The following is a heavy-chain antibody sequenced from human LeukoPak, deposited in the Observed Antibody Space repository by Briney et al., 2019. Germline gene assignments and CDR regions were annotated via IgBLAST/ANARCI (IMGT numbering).Heavy chain of an antibody. J-gene: IGHJ4*02. D-gene: IGHD1-26*01. Sequence: GSLRLSCAASGFTFSSYSMNWVRQAPGKGLEWVSSISSSTTYISYADSVKGRFTISRDNAKNSLYLQMNSLRAEDTAVYYCARGAAGYVGASSFDYWGQGTLVTVSS. CDR3: ARGAAGYVGASSFDY. CDR1: GFTFSSYS. V-gene: IGHV3-21*01. CDR2: ISSSTTYI.